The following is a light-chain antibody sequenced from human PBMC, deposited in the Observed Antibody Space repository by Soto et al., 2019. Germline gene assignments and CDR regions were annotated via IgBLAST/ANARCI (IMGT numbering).Light chain of an antibody. CDR3: QQYLSSPWT. CDR1: QSVLYSSANKNY. Sequence: DIVMTQSPDSLALSLGETATINCRSSQSVLYSSANKNYLAWYQQKPGQPPMLLIHWASTRESGVPDRFSGSGSGTDFTLTISSLQAEDVAVYYCQQYLSSPWTFGQGTKVEIK. V-gene: IGKV4-1*01. J-gene: IGKJ1*01. CDR2: WAS.